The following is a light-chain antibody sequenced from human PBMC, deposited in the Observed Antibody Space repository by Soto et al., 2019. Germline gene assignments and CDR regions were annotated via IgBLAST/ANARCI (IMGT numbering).Light chain of an antibody. CDR3: QQYSDWPPWT. J-gene: IGKJ1*01. CDR2: GAS. CDR1: QSVNSK. Sequence: EIVMTQSPVTLSVSPGERATLSCRASQSVNSKLAWYQQKLGQAPRLLIYGASTRATDIPARFSGSGSGTDFTLTISSLQSEDFAVYFCQQYSDWPPWTFGQGTKVDIK. V-gene: IGKV3-15*01.